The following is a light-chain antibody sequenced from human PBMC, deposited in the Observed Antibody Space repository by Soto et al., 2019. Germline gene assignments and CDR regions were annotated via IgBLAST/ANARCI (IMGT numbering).Light chain of an antibody. CDR3: QQRSNWPIT. J-gene: IGKJ5*01. CDR2: DAS. V-gene: IGKV3-11*01. Sequence: EIVLTQSPATLSLSPGERATLSCRASQSVSSYLAWYQQKPDQAPRLLIYDASNRATGIPARFSGSGSGTDFTLTISSLVPEDFAVYYCQQRSNWPITFGQGTRLEIK. CDR1: QSVSSY.